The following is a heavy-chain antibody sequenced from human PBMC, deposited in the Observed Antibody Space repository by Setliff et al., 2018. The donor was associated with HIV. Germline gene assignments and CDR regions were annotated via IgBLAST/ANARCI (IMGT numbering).Heavy chain of an antibody. D-gene: IGHD5-18*01. CDR1: GYTFTSYA. CDR3: AGGWSENTVMVQVEYFRH. J-gene: IGHJ1*01. Sequence: ASVKVSCKASGYTFTSYAMHWVRQAPGQRLEWMGWINAGNGNTKYSQKFQGRVTITRDTSASTAYMELSSLRPEDTAVYYCAGGWSENTVMVQVEYFRHWGQGTLVTVSS. V-gene: IGHV1-3*01. CDR2: INAGNGNT.